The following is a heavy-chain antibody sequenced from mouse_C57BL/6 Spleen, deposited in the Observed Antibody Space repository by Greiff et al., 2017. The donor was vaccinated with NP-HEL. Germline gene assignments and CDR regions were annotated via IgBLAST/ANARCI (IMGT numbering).Heavy chain of an antibody. Sequence: QVQLQQPGAELVRPGSSVKLSCKASGYTFTSYWMDWVKQRPGQGLEWIGNIYPSDSETHYNQKFKDKATLTVDKSSSTAYMQLSSLTSEDSAVYYCARDGYDEGDYYAMDYWGQGTSVTVSS. CDR1: GYTFTSYW. CDR2: IYPSDSET. CDR3: ARDGYDEGDYYAMDY. V-gene: IGHV1-61*01. J-gene: IGHJ4*01. D-gene: IGHD2-2*01.